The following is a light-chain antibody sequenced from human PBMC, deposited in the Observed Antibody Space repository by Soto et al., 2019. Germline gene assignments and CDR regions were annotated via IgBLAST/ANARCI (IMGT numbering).Light chain of an antibody. Sequence: QSALTQPAYVSGSPGQSITISCTGTSSDVGGYNYVSWYQQHPGKVPKLIIYEVSNRPPGVSNRFSGSKSGNTASLTISGLQAEDEADYYCSSYTTSSTLLFGGGTKVTVL. J-gene: IGLJ2*01. CDR3: SSYTTSSTLL. CDR2: EVS. CDR1: SSDVGGYNY. V-gene: IGLV2-14*01.